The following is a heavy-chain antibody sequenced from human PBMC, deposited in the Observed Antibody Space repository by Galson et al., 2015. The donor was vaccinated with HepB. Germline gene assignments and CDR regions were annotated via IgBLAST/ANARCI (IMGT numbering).Heavy chain of an antibody. J-gene: IGHJ4*02. CDR1: GSTFSHHA. CDR2: ISFDGSNK. D-gene: IGHD2-21*02. CDR3: AREVGDDYYFDY. V-gene: IGHV3-30-3*01. Sequence: SLRLSCAASGSTFSHHAMHWVRQAPGKWLEWVAAISFDGSNKYYADSVKGRFTISRDNSKNTLYLQMNSLRGEDTAVYYCAREVGDDYYFDYWGQGTLVTVSS.